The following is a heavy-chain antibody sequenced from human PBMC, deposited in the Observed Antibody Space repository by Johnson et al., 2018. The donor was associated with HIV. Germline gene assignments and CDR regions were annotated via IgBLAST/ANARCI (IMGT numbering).Heavy chain of an antibody. Sequence: VQLVESGGGLVQPGGSLRLSCAASGFTFSNYWMHWVRQVPGKGLEWVSRIYSDGTSTTYADSVKGRVTISRDNAKNTLYLQMNSLRAEDTAVYYCARKQWLAKISSDAFDFWGQGTMVTVSS. V-gene: IGHV3-74*02. CDR3: ARKQWLAKISSDAFDF. D-gene: IGHD6-19*01. CDR1: GFTFSNYW. CDR2: IYSDGTST. J-gene: IGHJ3*01.